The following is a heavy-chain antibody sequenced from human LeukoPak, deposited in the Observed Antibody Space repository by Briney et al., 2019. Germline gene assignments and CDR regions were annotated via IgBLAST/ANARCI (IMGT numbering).Heavy chain of an antibody. D-gene: IGHD2/OR15-2a*01. CDR3: ANSNFDR. CDR2: ISYDGSIK. Sequence: GGSLRLSCAASGFTFSSYGMHCVRQAPGKGLEGVAFISYDGSIKYYADSVKGRFTVSRDNSKNTLYLQMNSLRTEDTALYYCANSNFDRWGQGSLVTVSS. J-gene: IGHJ5*02. CDR1: GFTFSSYG. V-gene: IGHV3-30*02.